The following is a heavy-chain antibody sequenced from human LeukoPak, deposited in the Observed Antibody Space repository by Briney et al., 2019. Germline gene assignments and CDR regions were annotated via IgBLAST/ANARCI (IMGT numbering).Heavy chain of an antibody. V-gene: IGHV3-23*01. Sequence: PGGSLRLSCAASGFTFSSYAMSWVRQAPGKGLEWVSAISGSGGSTYYADSVKGRFTISRDNSKNTLYLQMNSLRAEDTAVYYCAKVGEKQQPVLLPSPYYYWGQGTLVTVSS. CDR3: AKVGEKQQPVLLPSPYYY. D-gene: IGHD6-13*01. CDR1: GFTFSSYA. J-gene: IGHJ4*02. CDR2: ISGSGGST.